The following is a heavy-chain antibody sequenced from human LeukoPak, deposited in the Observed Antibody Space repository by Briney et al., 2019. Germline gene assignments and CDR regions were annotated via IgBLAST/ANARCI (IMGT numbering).Heavy chain of an antibody. V-gene: IGHV3-30*17. J-gene: IGHJ6*03. Sequence: QPGGSLRLSCAAPGFTFSSYAMHCVRQAPGKGLEWGAVISYYGSNKYYADYVKGRFTIYRDNSKNTLSLQMNSLRAEDTAVYYCARAYGDYYYYYYMDVWGKGTTVTVSS. CDR3: ARAYGDYYYYYYMDV. CDR1: GFTFSSYA. D-gene: IGHD4-17*01. CDR2: ISYYGSNK.